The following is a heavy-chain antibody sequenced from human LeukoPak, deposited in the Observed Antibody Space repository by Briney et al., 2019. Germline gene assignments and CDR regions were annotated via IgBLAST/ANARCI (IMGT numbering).Heavy chain of an antibody. CDR2: IIPIFGTA. V-gene: IGHV1-69*13. Sequence: SVKVSCKASGGTFTSYAISWVRQAPGQGLEWMGGIIPIFGTANYAQKFQGRVTITADESTSTAYMELSSLRSEDTAVYYCARGLIVVPAALYYYYMDVWGKGTTVTVSS. CDR1: GGTFTSYA. D-gene: IGHD2-2*01. J-gene: IGHJ6*03. CDR3: ARGLIVVPAALYYYYMDV.